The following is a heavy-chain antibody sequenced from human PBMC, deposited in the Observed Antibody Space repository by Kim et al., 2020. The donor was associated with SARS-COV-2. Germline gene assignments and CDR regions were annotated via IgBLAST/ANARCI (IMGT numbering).Heavy chain of an antibody. Sequence: GGSLRLSCAASGFTFSDYYMNWIRQAPGKGLEWVEYISSSGTTIYYADSVKGRFTISRDNGKNSVYLKMNSLRAEDTAMYYCARDLHSSGGKFSQFDYWGKRTLTTVSS. D-gene: IGHD6-19*01. CDR3: ARDLHSSGGKFSQFDY. J-gene: IGHJ4*02. V-gene: IGHV3-11*01. CDR1: GFTFSDYY. CDR2: ISSSGTTI.